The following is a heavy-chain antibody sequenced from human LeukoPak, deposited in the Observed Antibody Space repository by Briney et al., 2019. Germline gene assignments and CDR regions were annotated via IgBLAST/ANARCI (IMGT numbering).Heavy chain of an antibody. D-gene: IGHD4-17*01. CDR3: AGQTTVTTRYFDY. V-gene: IGHV3-23*01. CDR1: GFTFSSYA. J-gene: IGHJ4*02. Sequence: GGSLRLSCAASGFTFSSYAMSWVRQAPGKGLEWVSAISGSGGSTYYADSVKGRFTISRDNSKNTLYLQMNSLRAEDTAVYYCAGQTTVTTRYFDYWGQGTLVTVSS. CDR2: ISGSGGST.